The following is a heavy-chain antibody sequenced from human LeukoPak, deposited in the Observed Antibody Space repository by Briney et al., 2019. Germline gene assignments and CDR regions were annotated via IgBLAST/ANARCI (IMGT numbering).Heavy chain of an antibody. CDR3: TREVERGVSYWGCDP. J-gene: IGHJ5*02. CDR1: GYKFEDYA. D-gene: IGHD1-26*01. V-gene: IGHV3-49*04. Sequence: GGSLRLSCAHSGYKFEDYAIKSVREALGERLEWVGLITSKAYGGTTELAASVKGRFSISRDESKTIAYLKMNSLKIEDTGVYYCTREVERGVSYWGCDPGARGTQVPVSS. CDR2: ITSKAYGGTT.